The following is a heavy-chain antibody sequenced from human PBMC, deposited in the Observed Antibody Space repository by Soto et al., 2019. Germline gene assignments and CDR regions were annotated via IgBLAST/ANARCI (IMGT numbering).Heavy chain of an antibody. CDR2: ISGSGGST. J-gene: IGHJ4*02. CDR1: GFTFSSYA. V-gene: IGHV3-23*01. Sequence: EVQLLESGGGLVQPGGSLRLSCAASGFTFSSYAMSWVRQAPGKGLEWVSAISGSGGSTYYADSVKGRFTISRDNSKNTLYLQINSLRAEDTAVYYCAKTDASGWTEFDYWGQGTLVTVSS. CDR3: AKTDASGWTEFDY. D-gene: IGHD6-19*01.